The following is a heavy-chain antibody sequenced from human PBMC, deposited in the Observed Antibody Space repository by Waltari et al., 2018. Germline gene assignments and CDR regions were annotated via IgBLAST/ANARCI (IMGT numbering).Heavy chain of an antibody. Sequence: VQLLESGGGLVQPGGSLRLSCAASGFTFSSYAMSWVRQAPGKGLEWMGRINPNSGGTNYAQKFQGRVTMTRDTSISTAYMELSRLRSDDTAVYYCARGSLVGATRGPDYWGQGTLVTVSS. D-gene: IGHD1-26*01. J-gene: IGHJ4*02. CDR2: INPNSGGT. V-gene: IGHV1-2*06. CDR1: GFTFSSYA. CDR3: ARGSLVGATRGPDY.